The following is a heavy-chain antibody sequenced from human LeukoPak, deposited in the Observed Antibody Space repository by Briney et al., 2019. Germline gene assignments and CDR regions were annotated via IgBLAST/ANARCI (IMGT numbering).Heavy chain of an antibody. J-gene: IGHJ4*02. CDR2: ISAFNGDT. Sequence: EASVKVSCKASGYSFTDYGISWVRQAPGQGLEWMAWISAFNGDTNLARNLQGRVTMTTDTSTNTAYMELNSLRSDDTAVYYCARARHNDYYDYWGQGTLVTVSS. CDR1: GYSFTDYG. D-gene: IGHD2-8*01. V-gene: IGHV1-18*01. CDR3: ARARHNDYYDY.